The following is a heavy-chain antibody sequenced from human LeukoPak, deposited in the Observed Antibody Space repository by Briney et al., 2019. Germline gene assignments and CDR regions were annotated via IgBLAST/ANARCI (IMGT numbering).Heavy chain of an antibody. V-gene: IGHV3-30*04. D-gene: IGHD3-10*01. Sequence: GRSLRLSCAASGFTFRSYAMHWVRQAPGKGLEWVALISYDGSNKYYADSVKDRFTISGDNSKNTLFLQMNSLRADDTAVYYCARDIRGLGSCFDYWGQGTLVTVSS. CDR3: ARDIRGLGSCFDY. J-gene: IGHJ4*02. CDR2: ISYDGSNK. CDR1: GFTFRSYA.